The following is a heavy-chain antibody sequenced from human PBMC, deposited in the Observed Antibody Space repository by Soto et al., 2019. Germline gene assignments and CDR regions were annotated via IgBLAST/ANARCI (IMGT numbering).Heavy chain of an antibody. J-gene: IGHJ4*02. CDR2: IYYSGST. Sequence: SETLSLTCTVSGGSISSYYWSWIRQPPGKGLEWIGYIYYSGSTNYNPSLKSRVTISVDTSKNQFSLKLRSVTAADTAVYYCARVNLEWLLTLDYWGQGTLVTVSS. CDR1: GGSISSYY. V-gene: IGHV4-59*01. CDR3: ARVNLEWLLTLDY. D-gene: IGHD3-3*01.